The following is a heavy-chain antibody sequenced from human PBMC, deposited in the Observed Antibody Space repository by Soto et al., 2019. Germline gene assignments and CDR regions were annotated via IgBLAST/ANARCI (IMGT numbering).Heavy chain of an antibody. V-gene: IGHV3-30-3*01. CDR3: ARASDTAGDYYYGMDV. J-gene: IGHJ6*02. D-gene: IGHD5-18*01. Sequence: QVQLVESGGGVVQPGRSLRLSCAASGFTFSSYAMHCVRQAPGKGLEWVAVISYDGSNKYYADSVKGRFTISRDNSKNTLYLQMNSLRAEDTAVYYCARASDTAGDYYYGMDVWGQGTTVTVSS. CDR2: ISYDGSNK. CDR1: GFTFSSYA.